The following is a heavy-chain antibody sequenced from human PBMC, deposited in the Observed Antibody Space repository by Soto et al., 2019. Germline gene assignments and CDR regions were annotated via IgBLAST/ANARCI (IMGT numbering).Heavy chain of an antibody. CDR1: GGSISSGGYY. V-gene: IGHV4-31*03. CDR2: IYYSGST. Sequence: QVQLQESGPGLVKPSQTLSLTCTVSGGSISSGGYYWSWIRQHPGKGLAWIGYIYYSGSTYYNPSLKSRVTISVDTSKNQFSLKLSSVTAADTAVYYCARDRLRTTGWFDPWGQGTLVTVSS. J-gene: IGHJ5*02. CDR3: ARDRLRTTGWFDP. D-gene: IGHD1-1*01.